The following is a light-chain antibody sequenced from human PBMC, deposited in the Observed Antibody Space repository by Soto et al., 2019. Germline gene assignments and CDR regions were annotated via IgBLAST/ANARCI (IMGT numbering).Light chain of an antibody. CDR3: GSWDSSPSAYV. J-gene: IGLJ1*01. CDR1: SSNIGGNS. Sequence: QSVLTQPPSVSAAPGEKVTLSCSGSSSNIGGNSVSWYQQIPGTAPKLLIYDDNKRPSGIPDRFSGSKPGTSATLAISGFQTGDEADYYCGSWDSSPSAYVFGTGTKVTVL. CDR2: DDN. V-gene: IGLV1-51*01.